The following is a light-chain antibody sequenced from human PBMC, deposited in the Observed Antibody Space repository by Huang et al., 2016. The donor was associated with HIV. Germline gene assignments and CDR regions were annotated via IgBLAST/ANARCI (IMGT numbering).Light chain of an antibody. J-gene: IGKJ1*01. CDR3: QRYDTAPRA. V-gene: IGKV1-27*01. CDR1: QDICNF. CDR2: SAP. Sequence: DIQMTQSPPSLSASQGVRVTLTCRASQDICNFLAWLQQKPGGAPKLLIFSAPTLHLVGPTRFTGRGSGTEFTLTITNLQPEDVATYYCQRYDTAPRAFGPGTKVDI.